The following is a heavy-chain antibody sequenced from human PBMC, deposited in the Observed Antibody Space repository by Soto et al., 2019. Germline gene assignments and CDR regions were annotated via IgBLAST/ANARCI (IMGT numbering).Heavy chain of an antibody. Sequence: ASVKVSCKASGYTFTGYYMHWVRQAPGQGLEWMGWINPNSGGTNYAQKFQGWVTMTRDTSISTAYMELSRLRSDDTAVYYCARYQYIAAAGHQHSSSAMSAFDIWGQGTMVTVSS. D-gene: IGHD6-13*01. CDR1: GYTFTGYY. J-gene: IGHJ3*02. CDR3: ARYQYIAAAGHQHSSSAMSAFDI. CDR2: INPNSGGT. V-gene: IGHV1-2*04.